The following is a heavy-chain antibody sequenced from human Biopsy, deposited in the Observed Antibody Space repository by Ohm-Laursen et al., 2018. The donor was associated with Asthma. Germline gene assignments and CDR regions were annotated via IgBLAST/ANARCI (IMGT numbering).Heavy chain of an antibody. V-gene: IGHV4-30-2*06. D-gene: IGHD2-21*02. CDR3: ARGWNCGGDCYSLDS. Sequence: SQTLSLTCTVSGGPVDSGDYSWTWIRQSPGVGLEWIGYIYRNGDTYYNPTLKNRVTISIDRSKNQFSLRLRSVTAADTAVYYCARGWNCGGDCYSLDSWGQGTLVTVSS. CDR2: IYRNGDT. CDR1: GGPVDSGDYS. J-gene: IGHJ4*02.